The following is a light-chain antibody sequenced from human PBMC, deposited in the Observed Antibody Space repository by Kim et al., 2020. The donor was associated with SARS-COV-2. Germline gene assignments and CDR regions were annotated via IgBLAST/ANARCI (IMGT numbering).Light chain of an antibody. CDR2: GKN. CDR1: SLRRYY. Sequence: SPELTQDPAVSVALGQTVRITCQGDSLRRYYASWYQQKPGQAPVLVIYGKNNRPSGIPDRFSGSSSGNTASLTITGAQAEAEADYYCKSRDSSGKVVFGGGTQLTVL. J-gene: IGLJ2*01. V-gene: IGLV3-19*01. CDR3: KSRDSSGKVV.